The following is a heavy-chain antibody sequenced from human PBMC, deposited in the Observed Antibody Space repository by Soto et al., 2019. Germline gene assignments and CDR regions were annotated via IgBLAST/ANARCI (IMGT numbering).Heavy chain of an antibody. CDR3: AREGIAVAGYYFDY. CDR1: GFTFSSYS. CDR2: ISSSSSYI. Sequence: EVQLVESGGGLVKPGGSLRLSCAASGFTFSSYSMNWVRQAPGKGLEWVSSISSSSSYIYYADSVKGRFTISRDNAKNSRYLQMNRLRGEDTAVYYCAREGIAVAGYYFDYWGQGTLVTVSS. V-gene: IGHV3-21*01. D-gene: IGHD6-19*01. J-gene: IGHJ4*02.